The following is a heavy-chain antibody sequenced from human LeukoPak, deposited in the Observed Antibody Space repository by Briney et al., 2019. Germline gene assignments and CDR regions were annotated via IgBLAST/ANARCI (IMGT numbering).Heavy chain of an antibody. V-gene: IGHV3-15*01. CDR3: TTVGLRYFDNYFDY. CDR2: IKSKTDGGTT. CDR1: GFTFSSAW. J-gene: IGHJ4*02. D-gene: IGHD3-9*01. Sequence: GGSLRLSCAASGFTFSSAWMSWVRQAPGKGLEWVGRIKSKTDGGTTDYAAPVKGRFTISRDDSKNTLYLQMNSLKTEDTAVYYCTTVGLRYFDNYFDYWGQGTLVTVSS.